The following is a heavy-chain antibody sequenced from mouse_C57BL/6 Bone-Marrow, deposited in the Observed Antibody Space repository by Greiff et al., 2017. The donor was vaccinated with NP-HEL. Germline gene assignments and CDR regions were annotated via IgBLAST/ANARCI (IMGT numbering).Heavy chain of an antibody. CDR2: IEPNSGGT. CDR3: ARPTYYSNYGCIDY. V-gene: IGHV1-72*01. CDR1: GYTFTSYW. Sequence: QVQLQQPGAELVKPGASVKLSCKASGYTFTSYWMHWVKQRPGRGLAWIGRIEPNSGGTKYNAKFKGKATLPVDKPSSTAYMQLSRLTSGDSAVYCSARPTYYSNYGCIDYWGQGTTLTVAS. D-gene: IGHD2-5*01. J-gene: IGHJ2*01.